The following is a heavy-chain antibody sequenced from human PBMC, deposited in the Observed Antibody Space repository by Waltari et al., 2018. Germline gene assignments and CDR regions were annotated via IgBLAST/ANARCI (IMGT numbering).Heavy chain of an antibody. J-gene: IGHJ3*02. CDR1: GGSFSGYY. CDR3: ARGPLYLWLFPPVLAFDI. D-gene: IGHD2-8*02. Sequence: QVQLQQWGAGLLKPSETLSLTCAVYGGSFSGYYWSWIRQPQGKGLEWIGEINHSGSTNYNPSLKSRVTISVDTSKNQFSLKLSSVTAADTAVYYCARGPLYLWLFPPVLAFDIWGQGTMVTVSS. CDR2: INHSGST. V-gene: IGHV4-34*01.